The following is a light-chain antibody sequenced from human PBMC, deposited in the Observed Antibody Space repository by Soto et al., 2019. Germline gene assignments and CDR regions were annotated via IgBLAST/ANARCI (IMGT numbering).Light chain of an antibody. J-gene: IGLJ2*01. CDR1: SSNIGAGYD. CDR3: QSYDSSLSVHVV. V-gene: IGLV1-40*01. Sequence: QSVLTQPPSVSGAPGQRVTISCTGSSSNIGAGYDVHWYQPLPGTAPKLLIYGNSNRPSGVPDRFSGSKSGTSASLAITGLQAEDEADYYCQSYDSSLSVHVVFGGGTKVTVL. CDR2: GNS.